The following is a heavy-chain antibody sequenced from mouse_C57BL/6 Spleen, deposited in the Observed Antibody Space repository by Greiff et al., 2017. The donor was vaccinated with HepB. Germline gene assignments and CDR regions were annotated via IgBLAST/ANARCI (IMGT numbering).Heavy chain of an antibody. CDR1: GYTFTSYG. J-gene: IGHJ3*01. Sequence: VQGVESGAELARPGASVKLSCKASGYTFTSYGISWVKQRTGQGLEWIGEIYPRSGNTYYNEKFKGKATLTADKSSSTAYMELRSLTSEDSAVYFCARGYSKGFAYWGQGTLVTVSA. CDR2: IYPRSGNT. CDR3: ARGYSKGFAY. V-gene: IGHV1-81*01. D-gene: IGHD2-5*01.